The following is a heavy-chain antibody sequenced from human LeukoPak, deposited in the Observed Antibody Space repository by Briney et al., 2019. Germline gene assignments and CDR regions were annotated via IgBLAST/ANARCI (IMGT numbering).Heavy chain of an antibody. Sequence: SETLSLTCTVSGGSISSGSYYWSWIRQPAGKGLEWIGRIYTSGSTNYNPSLKSRVTISVDTSKNQFSLKLSSVTAADTAVYYFARVSPGGNARGAGFDYWGQGTLVTVSS. CDR2: IYTSGST. D-gene: IGHD4-23*01. V-gene: IGHV4-61*02. CDR3: ARVSPGGNARGAGFDY. CDR1: GGSISSGSYY. J-gene: IGHJ4*02.